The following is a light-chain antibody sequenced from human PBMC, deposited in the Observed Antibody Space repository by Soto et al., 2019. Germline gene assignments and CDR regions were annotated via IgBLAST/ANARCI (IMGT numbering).Light chain of an antibody. CDR2: TNN. CDR1: TSNIGSNP. Sequence: QSVLTQPPSVSGAPGQRVTISCTGSTSNIGSNPVNWYQQLPGTAPRLLISTNNQRPSGVPDRFSGSRSGTSASLAISGLQSEDEADYYCAAWDDRLNGPSYVFGTGTKVTAL. V-gene: IGLV1-44*01. J-gene: IGLJ1*01. CDR3: AAWDDRLNGPSYV.